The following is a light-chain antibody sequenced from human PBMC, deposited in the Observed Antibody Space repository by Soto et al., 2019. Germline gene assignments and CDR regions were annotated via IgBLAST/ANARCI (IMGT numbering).Light chain of an antibody. CDR1: QSVSSN. J-gene: IGKJ4*01. Sequence: EIVMTQSPATLSVSPGERATLSCRASQSVSSNLAWYQQKPGQAPRLLLYGASTRATGIPARFSGRGSGTEFTLTISSLQSEDFAFYYCQQYNNWPLTFGGGTKVEIK. V-gene: IGKV3-15*01. CDR2: GAS. CDR3: QQYNNWPLT.